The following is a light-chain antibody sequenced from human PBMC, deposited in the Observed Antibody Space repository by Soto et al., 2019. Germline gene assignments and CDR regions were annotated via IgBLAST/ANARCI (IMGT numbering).Light chain of an antibody. CDR1: QSVSSN. J-gene: IGKJ2*01. Sequence: EIVLTQSPATLSVSPGERATLSCRASQSVSSNLAWYKQKPGQAPRLLIYGASTRATGIPARFSGSGSGTEFTLTINSLQSEDFEVYYCQQYKNWPHTFGQGTKVDIK. CDR3: QQYKNWPHT. CDR2: GAS. V-gene: IGKV3-15*01.